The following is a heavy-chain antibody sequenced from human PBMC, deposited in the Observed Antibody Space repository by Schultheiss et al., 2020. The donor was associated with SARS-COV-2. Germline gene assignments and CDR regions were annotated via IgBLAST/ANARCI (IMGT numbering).Heavy chain of an antibody. J-gene: IGHJ5*02. V-gene: IGHV1-2*02. CDR1: GYTFTSYY. Sequence: ASVKVSCKASGYTFTSYYMHWVRQAPGQGLEWMGWINPNSGGTNYAQKLQGRVTMTTDTSTSTAYMELRSLRSDDTAVYYCARRPAAVGGGWFDPWGQGTLVTVSS. D-gene: IGHD2-2*01. CDR3: ARRPAAVGGGWFDP. CDR2: INPNSGGT.